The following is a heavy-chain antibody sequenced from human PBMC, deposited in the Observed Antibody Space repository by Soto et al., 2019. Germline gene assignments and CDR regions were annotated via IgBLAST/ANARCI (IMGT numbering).Heavy chain of an antibody. CDR2: IYYSGST. Sequence: QLQLQESGPGLVKPSETLSLTCTVSGGSISSSSYYWGWIRQPPGKGLEWIGSIYYSGSTYYNPSLKSRVTISVDTSKNQFSLKLSSVTAADTAVYYCARLSPSGYYYVWGQGTLVTVSS. V-gene: IGHV4-39*01. D-gene: IGHD3-22*01. CDR3: ARLSPSGYYYV. J-gene: IGHJ4*02. CDR1: GGSISSSSYY.